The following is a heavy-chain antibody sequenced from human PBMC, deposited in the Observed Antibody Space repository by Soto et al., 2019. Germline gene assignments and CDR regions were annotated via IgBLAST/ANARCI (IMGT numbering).Heavy chain of an antibody. Sequence: PSETLSLTCTVSGGSSSSGDYYWSWIRHPPGQGLEWIGYLYYSGSTYYNPSLKSRVTISVDTSKNQFCRQLSSVAASDTAVYCCARNDDGSGSYSAPFDYWGQGALVTVS. CDR3: ARNDDGSGSYSAPFDY. J-gene: IGHJ4*02. CDR2: LYYSGST. V-gene: IGHV4-30-4*01. D-gene: IGHD3-10*01. CDR1: GGSSSSGDYY.